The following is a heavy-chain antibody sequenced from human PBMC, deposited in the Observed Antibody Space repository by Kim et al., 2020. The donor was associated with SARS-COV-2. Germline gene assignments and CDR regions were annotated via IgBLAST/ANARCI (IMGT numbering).Heavy chain of an antibody. J-gene: IGHJ5*02. Sequence: SETLSLTCTVSGGSVSSGSYYWSWIRQPPGKGLEWIGYIYYSGSTNYNPSLKSRVTISVDTSKNQFSLKLSSVTAADTAVYYCAREGYSSSWYKFDPWG. CDR2: IYYSGST. D-gene: IGHD6-13*01. CDR3: AREGYSSSWYKFDP. V-gene: IGHV4-61*01. CDR1: GGSVSSGSYY.